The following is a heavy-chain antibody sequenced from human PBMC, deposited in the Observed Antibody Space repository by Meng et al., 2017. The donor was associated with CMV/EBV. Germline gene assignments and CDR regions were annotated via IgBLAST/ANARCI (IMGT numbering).Heavy chain of an antibody. CDR2: INHSGST. J-gene: IGHJ4*02. Sequence: QVQLREWGAGLLKPSETLSLTCVGYGGSFSGYYWSWIRQPPGKGLEWIGEINHSGSTNYNPSLKSRVTISVDTSKNQFSLKLSSVTAADTAVYYCARVWDSGWDYWGQGTLVTVSS. CDR1: GGSFSGYY. CDR3: ARVWDSGWDY. D-gene: IGHD3-22*01. V-gene: IGHV4-34*01.